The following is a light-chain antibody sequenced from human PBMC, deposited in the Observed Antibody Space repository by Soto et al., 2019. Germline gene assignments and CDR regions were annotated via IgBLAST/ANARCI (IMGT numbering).Light chain of an antibody. CDR2: DVT. CDR3: CSYAGGATYV. J-gene: IGLJ1*01. V-gene: IGLV2-23*02. CDR1: SSDVGSYNV. Sequence: QSALTLRASVSGSPGQSITISCTGTSSDVGSYNVGSWYQHHPGKAPKLMIYDVTKRPSGVSNRFSGSKSGNTASLTISGLQAEDDADYYCCSYAGGATYVFGTGTKLTVL.